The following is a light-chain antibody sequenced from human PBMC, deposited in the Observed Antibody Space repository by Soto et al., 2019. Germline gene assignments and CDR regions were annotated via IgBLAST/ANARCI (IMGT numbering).Light chain of an antibody. V-gene: IGLV2-14*01. CDR3: SSYTSSKV. CDR1: SSDVGGYNY. Sequence: QSALTQPASVSGSPGQSITISCTGTSSDVGGYNYVSWYQQHPGKAPKLMIYEVSDRPSGLSNRFSGSKSGNSASLTISGLRAEDEADYYCSSYTSSKVFGGGTKLTVL. CDR2: EVS. J-gene: IGLJ2*01.